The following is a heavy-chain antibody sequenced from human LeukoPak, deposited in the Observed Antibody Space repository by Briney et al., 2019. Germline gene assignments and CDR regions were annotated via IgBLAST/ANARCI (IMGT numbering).Heavy chain of an antibody. CDR1: GYSFTSYW. V-gene: IGHV5-51*01. Sequence: GESLKISRKGSGYSFTSYWIGWVRQMPGEGVGWMGIIYPGESETRYSPSFQGQVSISADKPISTAYLQWSSLKDSETAMYYCARLITIFGVVTTYAFDIWGQGTMVTVSS. D-gene: IGHD3-3*01. J-gene: IGHJ3*02. CDR3: ARLITIFGVVTTYAFDI. CDR2: IYPGESET.